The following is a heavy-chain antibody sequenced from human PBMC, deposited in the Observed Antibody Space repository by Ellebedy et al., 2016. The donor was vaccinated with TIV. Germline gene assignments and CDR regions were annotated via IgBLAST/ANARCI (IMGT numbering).Heavy chain of an antibody. CDR3: VKEIVARHEYYYYYGLDV. CDR2: ISGSGGSVGGPT. Sequence: GESLKISCSASGFTFSSYAMHWVRQAPGKGLEYVSTISGSGGSVGGPTHYAESLDNRFIVSRDNSENTLFLQMSNLRPDDTAVYYCVKEIVARHEYYYYYGLDVWGQGTTVTVSS. V-gene: IGHV3-64D*09. D-gene: IGHD3-16*01. CDR1: GFTFSSYA. J-gene: IGHJ6*02.